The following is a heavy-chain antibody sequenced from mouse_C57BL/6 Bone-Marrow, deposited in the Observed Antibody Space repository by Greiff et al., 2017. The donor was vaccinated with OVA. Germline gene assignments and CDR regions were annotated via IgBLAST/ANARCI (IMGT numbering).Heavy chain of an antibody. V-gene: IGHV5-6*02. Sequence: EVMLVESGGDLVKPGGSLKLSCAASGFTFSSYGMSWVRQTPDTRLAWVATISSGGSYTYSPDSVKGRFTISRDNAKNTLYLQMSSLKSEDTAMYDCARQGGLWLRRRYCDYWGQGTTLTVSS. J-gene: IGHJ2*01. D-gene: IGHD2-2*01. CDR1: GFTFSSYG. CDR2: ISSGGSYT. CDR3: ARQGGLWLRRRYCDY.